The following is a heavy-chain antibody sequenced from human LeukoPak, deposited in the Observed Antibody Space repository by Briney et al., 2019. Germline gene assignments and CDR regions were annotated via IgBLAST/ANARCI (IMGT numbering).Heavy chain of an antibody. J-gene: IGHJ1*01. CDR2: IYHSGST. Sequence: PSETLSLTCTVSGGSISTYYWNWIRQPPGKGLEWIGYIYHSGSTNYNPSLQSRVTISVDTSKNQFSLNLNSVTAADTAVYYCARGGAARLHFQNRGQGTLVTVSS. CDR1: GGSISTYY. D-gene: IGHD6-6*01. CDR3: ARGGAARLHFQN. V-gene: IGHV4-59*01.